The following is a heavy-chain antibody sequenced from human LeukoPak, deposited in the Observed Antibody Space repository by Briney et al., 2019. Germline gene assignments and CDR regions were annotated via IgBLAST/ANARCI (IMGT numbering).Heavy chain of an antibody. Sequence: GGALRLSCITSGCTLGDYTMSWVRPAPGKGLEGVGFIRSKSYGGTTEYAASVKGRLTISRDDYKSIAYLQMNSLKSEDTAVYYCSRDGYCGGDCYWGYWGQGTLVTVSS. CDR3: SRDGYCGGDCYWGY. J-gene: IGHJ4*02. CDR2: IRSKSYGGTT. D-gene: IGHD2-21*02. V-gene: IGHV3-49*04. CDR1: GCTLGDYT.